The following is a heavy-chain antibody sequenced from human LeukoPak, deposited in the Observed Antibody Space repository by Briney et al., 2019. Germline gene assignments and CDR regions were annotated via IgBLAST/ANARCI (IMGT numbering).Heavy chain of an antibody. J-gene: IGHJ4*02. CDR3: ARHQGAGEYPFDY. D-gene: IGHD3-16*01. CDR2: INPGDSST. V-gene: IGHV1-46*01. CDR1: GYTFTSYY. Sequence: ASVTVSCKASGYTFTSYYMHWVRQAPGQGLEWMGIINPGDSSTTYAQKFQGRVTMTRDTSTSTVYMELSSLRSEDTAVYYCARHQGAGEYPFDYWGQGTLVTVSS.